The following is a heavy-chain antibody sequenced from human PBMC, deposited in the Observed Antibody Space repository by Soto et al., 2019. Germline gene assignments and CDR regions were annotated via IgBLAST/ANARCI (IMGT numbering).Heavy chain of an antibody. CDR3: AKGIGSSAYSSSDC. CDR1: GFTFSSYA. V-gene: IGHV3-23*01. D-gene: IGHD3-22*01. J-gene: IGHJ4*02. CDR2: ISDSGGTT. Sequence: PGGSLRLSCAASGFTFSSYAMSWVRQAPGKGLEWVSVISDSGGTTCYADSVKGRYTISRDNSKNTLYLQMNSLRAEDTAVYYCAKGIGSSAYSSSDCWGQGSLVTVSS.